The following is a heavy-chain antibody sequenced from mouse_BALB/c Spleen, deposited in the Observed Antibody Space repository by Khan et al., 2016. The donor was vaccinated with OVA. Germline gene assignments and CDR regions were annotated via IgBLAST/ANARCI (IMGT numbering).Heavy chain of an antibody. CDR3: ARTGYGSLGY. Sequence: EVQLQQSGPELVKPGASVKIPCKASGYKFTDYNMDWVKQSHGKSLEWIGDINPNNGDTFYNQRFKGKATLTVDKSSSTAFMEIRSLTSEDTAVYYCARTGYGSLGYWGQGTTLTVSS. V-gene: IGHV1-18*01. D-gene: IGHD1-1*01. CDR1: GYKFTDYN. J-gene: IGHJ2*01. CDR2: INPNNGDT.